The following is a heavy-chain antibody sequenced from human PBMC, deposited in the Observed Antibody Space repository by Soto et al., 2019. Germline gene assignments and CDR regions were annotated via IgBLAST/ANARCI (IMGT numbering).Heavy chain of an antibody. CDR2: ISYDGSNK. Sequence: QVQLVESGGGVVQPGRSLRLSCAASGFTVSSYAMHWVRQAPGKGLEWVAGISYDGSNKYYADSVKGRFTISRDNSKNPLYLQMNSLRAEDTAVYYCASFYCSSTGCYAGMGYYYGMDVWGQGTTVTVSS. CDR3: ASFYCSSTGCYAGMGYYYGMDV. D-gene: IGHD2-2*01. V-gene: IGHV3-30-3*01. CDR1: GFTVSSYA. J-gene: IGHJ6*02.